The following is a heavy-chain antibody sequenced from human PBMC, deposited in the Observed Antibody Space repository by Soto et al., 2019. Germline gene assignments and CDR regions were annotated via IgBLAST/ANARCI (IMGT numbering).Heavy chain of an antibody. CDR1: GFTFSSYT. D-gene: IGHD4-17*01. CDR2: INSGGRT. CDR3: AKDLRPDGVWDFDY. V-gene: IGHV3-23*01. Sequence: GGSMRLSCAASGFTFSSYTRNWLRQAPGKGLEWVSGINSGGRTYYADSVKGRFTISRDDSKNTLYLQIISLRAEDTAVYYCAKDLRPDGVWDFDYCGQGTLVTVSS. J-gene: IGHJ4*02.